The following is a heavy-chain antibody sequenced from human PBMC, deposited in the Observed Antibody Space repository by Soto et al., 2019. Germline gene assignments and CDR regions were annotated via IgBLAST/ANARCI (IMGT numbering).Heavy chain of an antibody. CDR1: GGSFSGYY. D-gene: IGHD6-13*01. Sequence: PSETLSLTCAVYGGSFSGYYWSWIRQPPGKGLEWIGEINHSGSTNYNPSLKSRVTISVDTSKNQFSLKLSSVTAADTAVYYCARGIAAAGLDPHNWFDPWGQGTLVTVSS. CDR3: ARGIAAAGLDPHNWFDP. V-gene: IGHV4-34*01. CDR2: INHSGST. J-gene: IGHJ5*02.